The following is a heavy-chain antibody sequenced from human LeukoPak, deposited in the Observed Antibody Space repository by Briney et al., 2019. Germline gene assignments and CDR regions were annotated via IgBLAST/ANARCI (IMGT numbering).Heavy chain of an antibody. J-gene: IGHJ4*02. CDR3: AKDAWEVGATSEIDY. CDR2: INPSGGST. D-gene: IGHD1-26*01. V-gene: IGHV1-46*01. Sequence: GASVKVSCKASGYTFTSYYMHWVRQAPGQGLEWMGIINPSGGSTSYAQKFQGRVTMTRDTSTSIVYMELSSLRSEDTAVYYCAKDAWEVGATSEIDYWGQGTLVTVSS. CDR1: GYTFTSYY.